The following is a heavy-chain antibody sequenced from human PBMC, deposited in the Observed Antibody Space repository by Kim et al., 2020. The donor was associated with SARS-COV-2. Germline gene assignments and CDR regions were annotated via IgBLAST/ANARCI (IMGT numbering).Heavy chain of an antibody. Sequence: GGSLRLSCEASGFTFSSYWIHWVRQAPGKGLVWVSRINSDGSTTTYADSVKGRFTISRDNARNTLYLQMNSLRAEDTAVYYCAREGSAYYSNFDYWGQRTLVTVSS. CDR2: INSDGSTT. D-gene: IGHD3-22*01. V-gene: IGHV3-74*01. CDR1: GFTFSSYW. J-gene: IGHJ4*02. CDR3: AREGSAYYSNFDY.